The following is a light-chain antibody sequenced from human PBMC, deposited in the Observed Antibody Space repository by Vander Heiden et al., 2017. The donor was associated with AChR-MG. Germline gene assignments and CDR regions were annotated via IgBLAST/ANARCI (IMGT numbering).Light chain of an antibody. CDR2: DVS. CDR1: SSDVGGYNH. V-gene: IGLV2-14*01. J-gene: IGLJ1*01. CDR3: SSYTSSSTLDV. Sequence: QSALTQPASVSGSPGQSITIPCTGTSSDVGGYNHVSWYQQHPGKAPKLMIYDVSNRPSGVSNRFSGSKSGNTASLTISGLQAEDEADYYCSSYTSSSTLDVFGTGTKVTVL.